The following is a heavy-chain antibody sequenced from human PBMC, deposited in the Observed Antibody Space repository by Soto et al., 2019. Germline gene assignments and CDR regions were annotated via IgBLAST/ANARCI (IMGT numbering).Heavy chain of an antibody. CDR2: IYYTGST. Sequence: QLQLQESGPGLVKPSETLSLPCTVSGGSISSYFWSCIRQPPGKGLEWIGYIYYTGSTYYNPSLTIRVTISVDTSKTQFSRQLSSVTAADRAVYYCANINWYFDLWGRGTLVTVSS. CDR1: GGSISSYF. V-gene: IGHV4-59*01. CDR3: ANINWYFDL. D-gene: IGHD2-8*01. J-gene: IGHJ2*01.